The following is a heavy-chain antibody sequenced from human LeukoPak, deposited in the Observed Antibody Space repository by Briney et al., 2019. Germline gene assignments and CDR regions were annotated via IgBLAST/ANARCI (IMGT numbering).Heavy chain of an antibody. V-gene: IGHV4-30-4*01. Sequence: SQTLSLNCSVSSGSISSGDNYWSWIRQPPGKGLEWIGYIFYSGNTYYNPSLKSRVALSVDTSMNHFSLMLSSVTAADTAVYYCARASIRVRGSGYYGLDVWGKGTTVTVSS. D-gene: IGHD3-10*02. CDR1: SGSISSGDNY. CDR2: IFYSGNT. CDR3: ARASIRVRGSGYYGLDV. J-gene: IGHJ6*04.